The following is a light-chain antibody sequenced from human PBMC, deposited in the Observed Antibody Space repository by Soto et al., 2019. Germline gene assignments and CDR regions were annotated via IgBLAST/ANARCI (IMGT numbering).Light chain of an antibody. CDR1: SSDVGAYKY. CDR2: EVT. CDR3: SSNVGTNKMV. Sequence: QSALTQPPSASGSPGQSVTISCTGTSSDVGAYKYVSWYQQHPGKAPGLLIYEVTKRPSGVPDRFSGSKSGNTASLSVSGLQSEDEADYYCSSNVGTNKMVFGGGTKLTVL. J-gene: IGLJ2*01. V-gene: IGLV2-8*01.